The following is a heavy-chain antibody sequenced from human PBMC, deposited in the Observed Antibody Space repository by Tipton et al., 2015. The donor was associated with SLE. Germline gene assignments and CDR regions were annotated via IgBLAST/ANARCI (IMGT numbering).Heavy chain of an antibody. V-gene: IGHV3-66*01. Sequence: SLRLSCAASGFSFSSYWMSWVRQAPGKGLEWVSVIYSGGSTYYADSVKGRFTISRDNANNSLYLQMNSLRAEDTAVYYCARDLYISGFWGQGTLVTVSS. CDR2: IYSGGST. CDR1: GFSFSSYW. CDR3: ARDLYISGF. D-gene: IGHD6-19*01. J-gene: IGHJ1*01.